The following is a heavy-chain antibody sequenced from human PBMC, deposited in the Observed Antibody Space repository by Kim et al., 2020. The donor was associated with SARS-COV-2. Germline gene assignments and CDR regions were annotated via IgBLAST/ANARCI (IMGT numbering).Heavy chain of an antibody. D-gene: IGHD2-2*01. Sequence: SETLSLTCTVSGGSISSGDYYWSWIRQPPGKGLEWIGYIYYSGSTYYNPSLKSRVTISVDTSKNQFSLKLSSVTAADTAMYYCARADIVVVQEWLRLDAFDIWGQGTMVTVSS. CDR3: ARADIVVVQEWLRLDAFDI. CDR1: GGSISSGDYY. CDR2: IYYSGST. V-gene: IGHV4-30-4*01. J-gene: IGHJ3*02.